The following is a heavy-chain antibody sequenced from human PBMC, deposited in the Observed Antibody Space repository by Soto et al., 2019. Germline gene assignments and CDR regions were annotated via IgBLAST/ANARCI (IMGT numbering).Heavy chain of an antibody. V-gene: IGHV3-30-3*01. Sequence: GGSLRLSCAGTVFTFSSHAMNWVRQAPGRGLEWASVISFDGINKYYAESVRGRYSISRDNSKNILYLDMHSLRPDDTAIYYCARAHGPYYDSSFYGLARNYFDYWGQGALVTVSS. J-gene: IGHJ4*02. CDR3: ARAHGPYYDSSFYGLARNYFDY. CDR2: ISFDGINK. CDR1: VFTFSSHA. D-gene: IGHD3-22*01.